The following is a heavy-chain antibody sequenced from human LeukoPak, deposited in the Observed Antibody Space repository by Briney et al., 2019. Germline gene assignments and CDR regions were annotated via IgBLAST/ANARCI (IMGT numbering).Heavy chain of an antibody. J-gene: IGHJ3*02. Sequence: GGSLRLSCAASGFTLTTYWMHWVRQAPGKGLVWVSRINSDGKITTYADSVKGRLTISGDYAKNTLYLQMNNLRAEDTAVYYCARDSGHDAFDIWGQGTTVTVSS. CDR1: GFTLTTYW. CDR2: INSDGKIT. V-gene: IGHV3-74*01. CDR3: ARDSGHDAFDI.